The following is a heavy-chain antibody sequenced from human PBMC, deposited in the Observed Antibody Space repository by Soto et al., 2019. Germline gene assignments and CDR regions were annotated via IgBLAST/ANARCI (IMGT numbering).Heavy chain of an antibody. CDR1: GGSISSYY. CDR2: IYYSGST. V-gene: IGHV4-59*08. CDR3: ARLPEQWLVPYYFDY. Sequence: SETLSLTCTVSGGSISSYYWSWIRQPPGKGLEWIGYIYYSGSTNYNPSLKSRVTISVDTSKNQFSLKLSSVTAADTAVYYCARLPEQWLVPYYFDYWGQGTLVTVSS. D-gene: IGHD6-19*01. J-gene: IGHJ4*02.